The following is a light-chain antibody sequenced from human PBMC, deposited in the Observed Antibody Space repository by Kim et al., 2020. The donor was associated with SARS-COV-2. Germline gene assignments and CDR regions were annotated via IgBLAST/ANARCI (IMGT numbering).Light chain of an antibody. CDR3: QQRNTWPIT. CDR2: DAS. J-gene: IGKJ5*01. CDR1: QTISTH. Sequence: EILLTQSPGTLSLSPGERATLSCRASQTISTHLAWYQHKPGQAPRLLLYDASSRATGIPARFSGSGSGTDFTLTISGLEPEDFAVYFCQQRNTWPITFGQGTRLEIK. V-gene: IGKV3-11*01.